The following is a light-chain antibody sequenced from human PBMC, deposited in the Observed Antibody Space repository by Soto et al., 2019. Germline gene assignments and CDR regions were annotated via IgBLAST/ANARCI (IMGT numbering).Light chain of an antibody. CDR1: SSNIGAGYA. V-gene: IGLV1-40*01. CDR2: VNS. J-gene: IGLJ1*01. CDR3: QSYDSSLSGPYV. Sequence: QSALTQPPSVSGAPGQRVTISCTGSSSNIGAGYAVHWYQQLPGTAPKLLIYVNSNRPSGVPDRFSGSKSGTSASLAITGLQAEDEADYYCQSYDSSLSGPYVFGTGTKVTVL.